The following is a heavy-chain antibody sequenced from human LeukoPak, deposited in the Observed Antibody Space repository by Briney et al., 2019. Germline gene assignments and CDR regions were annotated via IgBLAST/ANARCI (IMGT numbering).Heavy chain of an antibody. CDR2: INHGGST. CDR1: GGSFSGYY. D-gene: IGHD3-10*01. J-gene: IGHJ5*02. Sequence: PSENLSRTCAVYGGSFSGYYWSWIRQPPGKGLEWMGEINHGGSTNYNPSLKSRVTISVDTSKNQFSLKLSSVTAADTAVYHCARGHYYGSGSYYLTWFDPWGPGTLVTVSS. V-gene: IGHV4-34*01. CDR3: ARGHYYGSGSYYLTWFDP.